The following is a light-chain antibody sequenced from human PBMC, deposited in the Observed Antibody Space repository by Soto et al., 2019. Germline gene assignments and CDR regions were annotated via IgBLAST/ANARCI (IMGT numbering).Light chain of an antibody. CDR2: DAS. CDR1: QSVSSSQ. CDR3: QQRSNWPLT. Sequence: EIVLTQSPGTLTLSSGERATLSCRASQSVSSSQLACYQQKPGQAPRLLIYDASNRATGIPARFSGSEARTDFTLTISILEPEDVAVYYCQQRSNWPLTFGGGTKVDIK. J-gene: IGKJ4*01. V-gene: IGKV3D-20*02.